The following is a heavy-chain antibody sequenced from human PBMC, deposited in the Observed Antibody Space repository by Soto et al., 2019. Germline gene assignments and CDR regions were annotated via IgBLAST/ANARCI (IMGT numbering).Heavy chain of an antibody. V-gene: IGHV1-69*13. CDR1: GGTFSSYA. CDR2: IIPIFGTA. Sequence: ASVKVSCKASGGTFSSYAISWVRQAPGQGLEWMGGIIPIFGTANYAQKFQGRVTITADESTSTAYMELSSLRSEDTAVYYCARNEAYYDSSGYYYWGQGTLVTVSS. J-gene: IGHJ4*02. CDR3: ARNEAYYDSSGYYY. D-gene: IGHD3-22*01.